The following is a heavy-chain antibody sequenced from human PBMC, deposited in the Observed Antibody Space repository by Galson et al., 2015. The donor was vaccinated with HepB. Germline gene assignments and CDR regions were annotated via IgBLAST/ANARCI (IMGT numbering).Heavy chain of an antibody. CDR2: INPSGGST. CDR1: GYTFTSYY. Sequence: SVKVSCKASGYTFTSYYMHWVRQAPGQGLEWMGIINPSGGSTSYAQKFQGRVTMTRDTSTSTVYMELSSLRSEDTAVYYCARDAIGGYCSGGSCYTVWFDPWGQGTLVTVSS. J-gene: IGHJ5*02. D-gene: IGHD2-15*01. CDR3: ARDAIGGYCSGGSCYTVWFDP. V-gene: IGHV1-46*03.